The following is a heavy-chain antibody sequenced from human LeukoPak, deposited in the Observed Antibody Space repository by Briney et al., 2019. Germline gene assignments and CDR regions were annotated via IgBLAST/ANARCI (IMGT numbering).Heavy chain of an antibody. Sequence: SETLSLTCTVSGGSISSSYWSWIRQPPGKGLEWIGYIYYSGSTNYNPSLKSRVTISVDTSKNQFSPKLSSVTAADTAVYYCARGEYSGYSDGYWGQGTLVTVSS. V-gene: IGHV4-59*08. CDR1: GGSISSSY. CDR3: ARGEYSGYSDGY. CDR2: IYYSGST. J-gene: IGHJ4*02. D-gene: IGHD5-12*01.